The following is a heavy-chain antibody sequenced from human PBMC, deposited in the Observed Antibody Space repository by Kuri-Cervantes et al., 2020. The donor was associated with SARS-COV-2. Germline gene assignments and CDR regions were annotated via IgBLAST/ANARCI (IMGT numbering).Heavy chain of an antibody. D-gene: IGHD2-21*01. Sequence: GESLKISCAASGFTFSSYAMSWVRQAPGKALEWVSSISGSGSYMYYADSMKGRFTISRDSAKNSLYLQMNSLRGEDTAVYYCARVAGEGPIYYYYMDVWGKGTTVTVSS. J-gene: IGHJ6*03. V-gene: IGHV3-21*01. CDR2: ISGSGSYM. CDR1: GFTFSSYA. CDR3: ARVAGEGPIYYYYMDV.